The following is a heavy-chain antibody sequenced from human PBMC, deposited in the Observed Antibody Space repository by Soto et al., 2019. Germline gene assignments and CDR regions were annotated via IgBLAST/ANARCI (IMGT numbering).Heavy chain of an antibody. J-gene: IGHJ4*02. V-gene: IGHV5-51*01. D-gene: IGHD4-17*01. CDR1: GYTFTIYW. Sequence: PGESLKISCQVSGYTFTIYWISWVRQMPGKGLEWMGIIYPSDSDTRYSPSFQGQVTISADQSINTAYLQWDSLKASDTAIYYCARPANTVADHFDLWGQGTPVTVSS. CDR2: IYPSDSDT. CDR3: ARPANTVADHFDL.